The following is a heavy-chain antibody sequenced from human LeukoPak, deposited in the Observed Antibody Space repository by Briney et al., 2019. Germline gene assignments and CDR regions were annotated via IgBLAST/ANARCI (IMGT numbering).Heavy chain of an antibody. CDR1: GYTFTMYG. J-gene: IGHJ4*02. D-gene: IGHD3-9*01. V-gene: IGHV1-18*01. CDR3: ARDLNYVTLGYDILADVEYYFDY. CDR2: ISPHNGNT. Sequence: GASVKVSCKASGYTFTMYGISWVRQAPGQGLQWLGWISPHNGNTNYAQDLQGRVTMTTDASTSTAYLELRSLRSDDTATYYCARDLNYVTLGYDILADVEYYFDYWGKGSLVTVSS.